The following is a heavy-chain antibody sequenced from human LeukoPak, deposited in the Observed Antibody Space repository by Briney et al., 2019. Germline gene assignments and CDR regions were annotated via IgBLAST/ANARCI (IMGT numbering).Heavy chain of an antibody. CDR1: GYSLTRHF. Sequence: SETLSLTCNVSGYSLTRHFWSWIRQTPGKGLEWIGYVFHSGTTNYSPSLKSRVTISLDTSKKQFYLKLTSVTAADPAVYYWARRMATVTDAFDIWGRGTMVSVSS. D-gene: IGHD5-24*01. CDR3: ARRMATVTDAFDI. J-gene: IGHJ3*02. CDR2: VFHSGTT. V-gene: IGHV4-59*08.